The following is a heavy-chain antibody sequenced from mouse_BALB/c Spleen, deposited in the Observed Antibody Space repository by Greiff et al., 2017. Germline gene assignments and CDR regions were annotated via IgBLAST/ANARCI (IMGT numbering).Heavy chain of an antibody. J-gene: IGHJ1*01. V-gene: IGHV1-7*01. Sequence: QVQLQQSGAELAKPGASVKMSCKASGYTFTSYWMHWVKQRPGQGLEWIGYINPSTGYTEYNQKFKDKATLTADKSSSTAYMQLSSLTSEDSAVYYCARQYGNYYWYFDVWGAGTTVTVSS. CDR2: INPSTGYT. D-gene: IGHD2-10*02. CDR1: GYTFTSYW. CDR3: ARQYGNYYWYFDV.